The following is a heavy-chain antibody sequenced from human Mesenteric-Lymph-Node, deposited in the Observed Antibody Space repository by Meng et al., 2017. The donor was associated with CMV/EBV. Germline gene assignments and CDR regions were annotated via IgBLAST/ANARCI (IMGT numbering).Heavy chain of an antibody. J-gene: IGHJ4*02. V-gene: IGHV1-18*01. CDR3: AKSDDLKLGDY. CDR1: GHRFSTYG. CDR2: INPYNGNT. Sequence: ASVKVSCKTSGHRFSTYGISWVRQAPGQGLEWMGWINPYNGNTNYAQKLQGRVTMTTDTSTTTAYMELRSLSSDDTAVYYCAKSDDLKLGDYWGQGTLVTVSS. D-gene: IGHD3-16*01.